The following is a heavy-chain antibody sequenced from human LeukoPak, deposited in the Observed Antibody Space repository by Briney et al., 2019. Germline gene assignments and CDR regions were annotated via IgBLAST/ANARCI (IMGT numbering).Heavy chain of an antibody. V-gene: IGHV1-46*01. CDR2: ISPSRGST. D-gene: IGHD7-27*01. CDR1: GYTFTSYH. CDR3: ARDRRNWGCDF. Sequence: ASVKVSCKASGYTFTSYHVHWVRQAPGQGLEWMGIISPSRGSTSYAQKFQGRITMTRDTSTSTVYMELSSLRSEDTAVYYCARDRRNWGCDFWGQGTLVTVSP. J-gene: IGHJ4*02.